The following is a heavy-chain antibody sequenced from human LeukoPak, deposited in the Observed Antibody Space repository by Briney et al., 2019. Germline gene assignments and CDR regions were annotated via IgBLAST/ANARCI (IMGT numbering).Heavy chain of an antibody. Sequence: ASVKVSCKASGYTFTGYYMHWVRQAPGQGLEWMGWINPNSGGTNYAQKFQGRVTMTRDTSISTAYMELSRLRSDDTAVYYCAGVYEPGIAVADSPPGVWGQGTMVTVSS. V-gene: IGHV1-2*02. D-gene: IGHD6-19*01. CDR1: GYTFTGYY. CDR2: INPNSGGT. CDR3: AGVYEPGIAVADSPPGV. J-gene: IGHJ3*01.